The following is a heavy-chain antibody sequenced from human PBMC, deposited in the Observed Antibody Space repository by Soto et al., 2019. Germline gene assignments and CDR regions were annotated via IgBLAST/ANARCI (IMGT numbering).Heavy chain of an antibody. CDR1: GFTFSTYS. CDR3: ARTKELNWNRPGIFDY. D-gene: IGHD1-20*01. J-gene: IGHJ4*02. CDR2: INKNRSEK. V-gene: IGHV3-7*01. Sequence: PGGSLRLSCAASGFTFSTYSMNWVRQAPGKGLEWVANINKNRSEKYYVDSVKGRFTISRDNAKNSLYLQMNSLRAEDTAVYYCARTKELNWNRPGIFDYWGQGTLVTVSS.